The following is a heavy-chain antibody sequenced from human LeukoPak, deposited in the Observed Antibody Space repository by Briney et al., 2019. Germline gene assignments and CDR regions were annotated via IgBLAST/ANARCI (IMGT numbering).Heavy chain of an antibody. CDR3: ATWDYYDISGDYTYKWFDP. Sequence: PGESLKISCQGSRAKFNKYWIGWVRQMPGEGLEYMGMIYPDDSETKYSPSFQGQVTISADKSITTAYLQWSSLKVSDSAMYYCATWDYYDISGDYTYKWFDPWGQGTLVTVSS. D-gene: IGHD3-22*01. V-gene: IGHV5-51*01. CDR1: RAKFNKYW. J-gene: IGHJ5*02. CDR2: IYPDDSET.